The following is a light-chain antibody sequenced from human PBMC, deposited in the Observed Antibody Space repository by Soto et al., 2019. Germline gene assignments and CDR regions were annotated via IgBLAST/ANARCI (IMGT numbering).Light chain of an antibody. J-gene: IGLJ3*02. CDR1: SSDVGTYNY. CDR3: SSYTSSATWV. Sequence: QSALTQPASVSGSPGQSITISCTGTSSDVGTYNYVSWYQQHPGKAPKLMIYEVSARPSGVSNRVSASKSDNTASLTISGLQAEDEADYYCSSYTSSATWVFGGGTKLTV. CDR2: EVS. V-gene: IGLV2-14*01.